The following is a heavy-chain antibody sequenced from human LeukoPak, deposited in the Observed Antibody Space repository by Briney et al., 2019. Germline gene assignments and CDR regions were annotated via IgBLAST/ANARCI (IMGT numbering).Heavy chain of an antibody. V-gene: IGHV3-9*01. CDR3: AKDRYYGSGSYFDF. D-gene: IGHD3-10*01. CDR1: GFTFDDYT. CDR2: ISWNSGSI. Sequence: SGGSLRLSCAASGFTFDDYTMHWVRQAPGKGLEWVSGISWNSGSINYADSLKGRFTVSRDNAKNSLYLQMNSLRAEDTALYYCAKDRYYGSGSYFDFWGQGILVTVSS. J-gene: IGHJ4*02.